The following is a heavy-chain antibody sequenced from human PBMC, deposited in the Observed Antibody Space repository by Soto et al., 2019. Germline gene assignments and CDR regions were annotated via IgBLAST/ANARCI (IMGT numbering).Heavy chain of an antibody. CDR2: MNPNSGNT. D-gene: IGHD6-13*01. V-gene: IGHV1-8*01. Sequence: VQLVQSGAEVKKPGASVKVSCKASGYTFTSYDINWVRQATGQGLEGMGWMNPNSGNTNYAQKFQGRVTLTSNTPVTTAAMQLRSLRSRATGAYYWARGHSSSWYACDYWGEGTLVTVSS. CDR3: ARGHSSSWYACDY. J-gene: IGHJ4*02. CDR1: GYTFTSYD.